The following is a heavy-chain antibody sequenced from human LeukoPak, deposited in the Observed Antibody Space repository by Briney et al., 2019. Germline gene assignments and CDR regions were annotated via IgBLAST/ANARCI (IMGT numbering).Heavy chain of an antibody. J-gene: IGHJ4*02. CDR3: ARGPNSNWSGLDF. V-gene: IGHV3-74*01. CDR1: GFSFSGHW. Sequence: GGSLRLSCTASGFSFSGHWMHWARQLPGKGLVWVSRISPTGSTTSYADSVEGRFTGSRDNAKNTLYLQVNNLRAEDTAVYYCARGPNSNWSGLDFWGQGTLLTVSS. D-gene: IGHD6-6*01. CDR2: ISPTGSTT.